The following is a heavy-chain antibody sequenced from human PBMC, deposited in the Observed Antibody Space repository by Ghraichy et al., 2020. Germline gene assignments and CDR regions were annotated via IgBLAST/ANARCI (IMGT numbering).Heavy chain of an antibody. CDR1: GGTFSSYA. Sequence: SVKVSCKASGGTFSSYAISWVRQAPGQGLEWMGGIIPIFGTANYAQKFQGRVTITADESTSTAYMELSSLRSEDTAVYYCARSPEGYGDYMYYFDYWGQGTLVTVSS. CDR2: IIPIFGTA. D-gene: IGHD4-17*01. V-gene: IGHV1-69*13. CDR3: ARSPEGYGDYMYYFDY. J-gene: IGHJ4*02.